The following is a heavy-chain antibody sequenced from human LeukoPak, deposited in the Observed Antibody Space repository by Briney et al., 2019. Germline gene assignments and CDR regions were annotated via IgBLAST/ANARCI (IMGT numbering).Heavy chain of an antibody. V-gene: IGHV3-23*01. J-gene: IGHJ4*02. CDR1: GFTFSSYG. D-gene: IGHD1-26*01. CDR3: AKDLSGGSLYYFDY. Sequence: GRSLRLSCAASGFTFSSYGMHWVRQAPGKGLEWVSAISGSGGSTYYADSVKGRFTISRDNSKNTLYLQMNSLRAEDTAVYYCAKDLSGGSLYYFDYWGQGTLVTVSS. CDR2: ISGSGGST.